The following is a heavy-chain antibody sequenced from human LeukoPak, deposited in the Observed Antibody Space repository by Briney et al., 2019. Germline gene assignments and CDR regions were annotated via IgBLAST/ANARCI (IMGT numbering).Heavy chain of an antibody. CDR1: GFTFSAYA. Sequence: GGSLRLSCSASGFTFSAYAMHWVRQAPGRGLQYVSVISGNGVSTSYADSVKGRFTISRDNSKNTVYLQMSSLRAEDTAVYYCVGDGRDGYNIYFHHWGQGTLVTVSS. CDR3: VGDGRDGYNIYFHH. CDR2: ISGNGVST. J-gene: IGHJ1*01. D-gene: IGHD5-24*01. V-gene: IGHV3-64D*06.